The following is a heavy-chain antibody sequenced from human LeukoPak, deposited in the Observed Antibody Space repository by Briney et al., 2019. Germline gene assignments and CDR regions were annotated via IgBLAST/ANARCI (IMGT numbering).Heavy chain of an antibody. Sequence: GVTLRLSCAASGFTFSRNGMSWVRPAPGQGREWVSAISGSGASTYYADSVKVRFTISRDNAKDSLYLQMNGLRAEDTAVYSGAGFAEYSSGWYGYFDYWGQGTLVTVSS. CDR1: GFTFSRNG. V-gene: IGHV3-23*01. CDR3: AGFAEYSSGWYGYFDY. J-gene: IGHJ4*02. CDR2: ISGSGAST. D-gene: IGHD6-19*01.